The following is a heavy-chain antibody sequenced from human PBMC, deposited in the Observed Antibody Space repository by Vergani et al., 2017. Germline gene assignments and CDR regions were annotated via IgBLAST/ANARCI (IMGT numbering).Heavy chain of an antibody. D-gene: IGHD3-10*01. J-gene: IGHJ3*02. V-gene: IGHV3-49*03. CDR2: IRSKAYGQAT. CDR3: VRDQVTMLRGSDSLDI. Sequence: EVHLVESGGDLVQPGRSLRLSCTASGFTFGYYAMDWFRQAPGQGLEWVGGIRSKAYGQATIYAASVKGRFTISRDDSTSIAYLQMNNLQTEDTAMYYCVRDQVTMLRGSDSLDIWGQGTMVTVSS. CDR1: GFTFGYYA.